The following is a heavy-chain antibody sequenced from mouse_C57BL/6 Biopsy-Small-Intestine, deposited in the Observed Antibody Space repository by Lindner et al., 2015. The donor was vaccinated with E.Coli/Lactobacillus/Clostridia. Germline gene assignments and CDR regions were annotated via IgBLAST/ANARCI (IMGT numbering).Heavy chain of an antibody. V-gene: IGHV3-8*01. CDR2: ITYSGST. Sequence: VQLQESGPGLAKPSQTLSLTCSVTGYSITSDYWNWIRKFPGNKLEYMGYITYSGSTYYNPFLKSRISITRDTSKNQYYLQLNSVTTEDTATYYCARSNPQIYYYGGYWYFDVWGTGTTVTVSS. CDR1: GYSITSDY. CDR3: ARSNPQIYYYGGYWYFDV. J-gene: IGHJ1*03. D-gene: IGHD1-1*02.